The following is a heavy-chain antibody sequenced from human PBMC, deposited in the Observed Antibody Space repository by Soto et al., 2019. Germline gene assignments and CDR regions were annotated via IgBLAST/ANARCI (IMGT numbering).Heavy chain of an antibody. V-gene: IGHV1-46*01. J-gene: IGHJ5*02. Sequence: ASVKVSCKASGYTFTSYYMHWVRQAPGQGLEWMGIINPSGGSTSYAQKFQGRVTMTRDTSTSTVYMELSSLRSEDTAVYYCARAGIAVAKANWFDPWGQGTQVTVSS. CDR2: INPSGGST. CDR1: GYTFTSYY. CDR3: ARAGIAVAKANWFDP. D-gene: IGHD6-19*01.